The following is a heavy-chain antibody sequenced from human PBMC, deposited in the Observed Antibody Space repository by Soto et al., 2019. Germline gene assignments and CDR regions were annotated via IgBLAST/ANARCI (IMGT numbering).Heavy chain of an antibody. CDR3: AKGGYKYGYYYYGMDV. Sequence: PGESLRLSCAASGFTVRSYTMNWVRQAPGKGLEWVSSISGSGGSTHYADSVKGRFTISRDNSKSTLYLQMNSLRVEDTAIYYCAKGGYKYGYYYYGMDVWGQGT. J-gene: IGHJ6*02. D-gene: IGHD5-18*01. CDR1: GFTVRSYT. V-gene: IGHV3-23*01. CDR2: ISGSGGST.